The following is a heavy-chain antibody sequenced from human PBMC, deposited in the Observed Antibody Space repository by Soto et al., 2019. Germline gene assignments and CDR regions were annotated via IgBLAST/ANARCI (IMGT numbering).Heavy chain of an antibody. CDR3: ARRYGGNFDY. V-gene: IGHV4-59*01. CDR1: GGTISSYD. J-gene: IGHJ4*02. CDR2: IYYSGST. Sequence: HSETLSLRCTVSGGTISSYDWSWIRQPPGKGLEWIGYIYYSGSTNYNPSLKSRVTISVDRSKNQFSLKLSSVTAADTAVYYCARRYGGNFDYWGQGTLVTVSS. D-gene: IGHD1-26*01.